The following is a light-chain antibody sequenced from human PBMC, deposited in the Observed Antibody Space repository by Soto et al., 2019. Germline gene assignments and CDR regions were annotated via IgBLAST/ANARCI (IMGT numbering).Light chain of an antibody. CDR1: QSVTSSY. CDR3: NQYGSSPLT. CDR2: GAS. Sequence: EIVLTQSPCTLSLSPGERATLSCRASQSVTSSYLAWYQQKPGQAPRLLIYGASSRATGIPDRFSGSGSGTDFTLTISRLEPEDFAVYYCNQYGSSPLTFGGGTKVEIK. V-gene: IGKV3-20*01. J-gene: IGKJ4*01.